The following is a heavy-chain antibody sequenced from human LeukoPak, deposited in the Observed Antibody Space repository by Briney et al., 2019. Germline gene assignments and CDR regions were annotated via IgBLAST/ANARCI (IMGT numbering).Heavy chain of an antibody. D-gene: IGHD5-12*01. CDR2: IYGSGST. CDR3: ARETSGSAGC. V-gene: IGHV3-53*01. CDR1: GFTVSSNY. J-gene: IGHJ4*02. Sequence: GGSLRLSCAASGFTVSSNYMSWARQAPGKGLEWVSVIYGSGSTYYTDSVKGRFTISRDNSKNTLYLQMNSLRAGDTAVYYCARETSGSAGCWGQGTLVTVSS.